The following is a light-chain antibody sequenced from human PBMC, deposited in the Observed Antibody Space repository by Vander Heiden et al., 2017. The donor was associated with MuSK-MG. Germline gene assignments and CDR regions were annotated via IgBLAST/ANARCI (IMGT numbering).Light chain of an antibody. Sequence: QSAVPQPASVSGSPGQSITISCTGTSSDVGGYNYVSWYQQHPGKAPKLMIYDVSNRPSGVSNRFSGSKSGNTASLTISGLQAEDEADYYCSSYTSSSTDVVFGGGTKLTVL. CDR2: DVS. CDR1: SSDVGGYNY. CDR3: SSYTSSSTDVV. J-gene: IGLJ2*01. V-gene: IGLV2-14*03.